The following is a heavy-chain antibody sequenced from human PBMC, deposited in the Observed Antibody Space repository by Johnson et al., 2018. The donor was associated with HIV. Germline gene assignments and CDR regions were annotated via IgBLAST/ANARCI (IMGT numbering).Heavy chain of an antibody. CDR2: ISGSGGGT. J-gene: IGHJ3*02. Sequence: VQLVESGGGLVQPGGSLRLSCAASGFTFSSYAMSWVRQAPGKGLEWVSAISGSGGGTYYADSVQGRFTISRDNSKNTLYLQMNSLRAEDTAVYYCAKDGGSPDDAFDIWGQGTMVTVSS. CDR3: AKDGGSPDDAFDI. CDR1: GFTFSSYA. D-gene: IGHD1-14*01. V-gene: IGHV3-23*04.